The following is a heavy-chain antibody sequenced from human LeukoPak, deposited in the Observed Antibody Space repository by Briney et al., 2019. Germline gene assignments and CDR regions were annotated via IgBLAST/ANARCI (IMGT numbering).Heavy chain of an antibody. V-gene: IGHV1-69*13. J-gene: IGHJ1*01. CDR3: AREGYRGNYYDSSGYYENFQH. D-gene: IGHD3-22*01. CDR1: GGTFSSYA. Sequence: SVKVSCKASGGTFSSYAISWVRQAPGQGLEWMGRIIPIFGIANYAQKFQGRVTITADESTSTAYMELSSLRSEDTAVYYCAREGYRGNYYDSSGYYENFQHWGQGTLVTVSS. CDR2: IIPIFGIA.